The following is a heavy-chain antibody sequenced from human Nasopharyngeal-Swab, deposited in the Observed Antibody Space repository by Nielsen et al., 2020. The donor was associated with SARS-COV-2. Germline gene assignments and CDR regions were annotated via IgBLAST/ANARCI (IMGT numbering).Heavy chain of an antibody. CDR3: TRVDVHDAFDM. CDR1: GFTLSNYW. D-gene: IGHD3-16*01. V-gene: IGHV3-74*01. Sequence: GESLKISCAASGFTLSNYWIHWVRQTPGKGLLWVSRITTDASRTSYADSVKGRFTISRDNAKNTVYLQMNSLRGEDTAVYYCTRVDVHDAFDMWGQGTMVTVSS. J-gene: IGHJ3*02. CDR2: ITTDASRT.